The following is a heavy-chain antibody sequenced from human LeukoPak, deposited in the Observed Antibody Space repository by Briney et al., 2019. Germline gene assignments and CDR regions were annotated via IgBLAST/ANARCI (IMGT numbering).Heavy chain of an antibody. D-gene: IGHD3-22*01. V-gene: IGHV6-1*01. CDR2: TYYRSKWYN. CDR1: GDSVSSNSAA. CDR3: ARDRPPLWSSGYYSD. Sequence: SQTPSLTCAISGDSVSSNSAAWNWIRQSPSRGRECLGRTYYRSKWYNDYAVSVKSRITLNPDTSKNQFSLQLNSVTPEDTAVYYCARDRPPLWSSGYYSDWGQGTLVTVSS. J-gene: IGHJ4*02.